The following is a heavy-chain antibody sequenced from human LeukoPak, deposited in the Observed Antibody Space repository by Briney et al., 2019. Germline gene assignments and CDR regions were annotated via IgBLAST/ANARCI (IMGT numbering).Heavy chain of an antibody. Sequence: GGSLRLSCAASGFTFSNAWMSWVRQAPGKGLEWVGRIKSKTDGGTTDYAAPVKGRFTISRDDSKNMLYLQMNSLKTEDTAVYYCTTEVPVTTVDYWGQGTLVTVSS. D-gene: IGHD4-17*01. V-gene: IGHV3-15*01. J-gene: IGHJ4*02. CDR1: GFTFSNAW. CDR2: IKSKTDGGTT. CDR3: TTEVPVTTVDY.